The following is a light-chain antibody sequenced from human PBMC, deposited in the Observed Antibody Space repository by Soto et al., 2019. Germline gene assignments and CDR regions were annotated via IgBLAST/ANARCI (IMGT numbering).Light chain of an antibody. Sequence: EIVLTQSPGTLSLSPGERATLSCRASQSVSSNSLAWYLQKPGQAPRLLIYSASSRATGIPDRFSGGGSGTDFPLTICRLEPEDLAVYYCQLYGTSPMFTFGRGTRLEIK. CDR3: QLYGTSPMFT. CDR2: SAS. CDR1: QSVSSNS. V-gene: IGKV3-20*01. J-gene: IGKJ2*01.